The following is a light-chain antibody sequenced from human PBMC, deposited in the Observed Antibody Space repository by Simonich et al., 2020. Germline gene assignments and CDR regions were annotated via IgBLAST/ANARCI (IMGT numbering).Light chain of an antibody. Sequence: QSALTQPASVSGSPGQSITISCTGTSSDVGGYNYVSGYQQHPGKAPKPRIYDVSKRPSGVSNRCSGSKSGNTASLTISGLQAEDEADYYCCSYAGSYTEVFGGGTKLTVL. J-gene: IGLJ3*02. CDR3: CSYAGSYTEV. CDR1: SSDVGGYNY. V-gene: IGLV2-14*01. CDR2: DVS.